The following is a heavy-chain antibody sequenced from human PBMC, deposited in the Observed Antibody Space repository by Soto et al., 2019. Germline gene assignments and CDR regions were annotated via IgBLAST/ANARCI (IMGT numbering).Heavy chain of an antibody. J-gene: IGHJ4*02. V-gene: IGHV1-69*13. CDR1: GGTFSSYS. CDR2: IIPIFGTA. D-gene: IGHD5-18*01. Sequence: PVKVSCKASGGTFSSYSISWVRQAPGQGLEWMGGIIPIFGTANYAQKFQGRVTITADESTSTAYMELSSLRSEDTAVYYCARVPTVDTGMVTPYYFVYWGQGTLVTVCS. CDR3: ARVPTVDTGMVTPYYFVY.